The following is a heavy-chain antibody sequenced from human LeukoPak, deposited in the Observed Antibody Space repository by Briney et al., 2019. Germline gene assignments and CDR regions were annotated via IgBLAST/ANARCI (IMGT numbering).Heavy chain of an antibody. Sequence: GASVKVSCKASGYAFTRHYMHWVRQAPGQGLEWMGWINPNSGGTNYAQKFQGKVTMTRDTSISTAYMELSRLRSDDTAVYYCARGAYYYGSGSYNAWGQGTLVTVSS. CDR3: ARGAYYYGSGSYNA. CDR1: GYAFTRHY. CDR2: INPNSGGT. D-gene: IGHD3-10*01. V-gene: IGHV1-2*02. J-gene: IGHJ5*02.